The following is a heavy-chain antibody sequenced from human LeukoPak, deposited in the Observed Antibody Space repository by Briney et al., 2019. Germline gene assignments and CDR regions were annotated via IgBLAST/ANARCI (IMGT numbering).Heavy chain of an antibody. CDR1: GFTFSSYA. V-gene: IGHV3-30*04. Sequence: GGSLRLSCSASGFTFSSYAMHWVRQAPGKGLEWVAVISYDESYKHYADSVKGRFTISRDNSRNTLYLQMNSLTPEDTAVYYCAKDHGGGSWFVYYFDDWGQGTLVTVSS. D-gene: IGHD3-16*01. CDR3: AKDHGGGSWFVYYFDD. CDR2: ISYDESYK. J-gene: IGHJ4*02.